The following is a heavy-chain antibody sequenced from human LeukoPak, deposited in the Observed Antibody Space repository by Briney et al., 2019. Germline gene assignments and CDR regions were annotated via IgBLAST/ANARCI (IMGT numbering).Heavy chain of an antibody. CDR2: INPNSGDT. Sequence: GASVKVSCKASGYTFTDYYIHWVRQAPGQGLEWMGWINPNSGDTSYAQKFQGRVTMTRDTSISTAYMELSSLTSDDTAVYYCAKIVAEAGTRCLDPWGQGTLVTVSS. CDR1: GYTFTDYY. D-gene: IGHD6-19*01. V-gene: IGHV1-2*02. J-gene: IGHJ5*02. CDR3: AKIVAEAGTRCLDP.